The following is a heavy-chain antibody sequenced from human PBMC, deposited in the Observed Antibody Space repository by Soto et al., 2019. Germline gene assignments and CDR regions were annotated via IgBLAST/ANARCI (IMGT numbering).Heavy chain of an antibody. CDR2: VSGSGGKT. V-gene: IGHV3-23*01. Sequence: EVQLLESGGGLVQPGGSLRLSCAASGFTFSSYGMSWVRQAPGKGLEWVSAVSGSGGKTYYADSVKGRFTISRDNSKNTLYLQMNSLRAEDAAVYHCANESGIHRPFDSWGQGTLVTVSS. D-gene: IGHD3-16*02. CDR1: GFTFSSYG. J-gene: IGHJ4*02. CDR3: ANESGIHRPFDS.